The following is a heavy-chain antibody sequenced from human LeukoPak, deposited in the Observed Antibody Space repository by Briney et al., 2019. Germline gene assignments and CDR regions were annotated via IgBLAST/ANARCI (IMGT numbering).Heavy chain of an antibody. CDR3: ARDVTYYDILTGYLPLYYFDY. V-gene: IGHV3-21*01. Sequence: GGSLRLSCAASGFTFSSYSMNWVRQAPGKGLEWVSSISSSSSYIYYADSVKGRFTIFRDNAKNSLYLQMNSLRAEDTAVYYCARDVTYYDILTGYLPLYYFDYWGQGTLVTVSS. D-gene: IGHD3-9*01. J-gene: IGHJ4*02. CDR1: GFTFSSYS. CDR2: ISSSSSYI.